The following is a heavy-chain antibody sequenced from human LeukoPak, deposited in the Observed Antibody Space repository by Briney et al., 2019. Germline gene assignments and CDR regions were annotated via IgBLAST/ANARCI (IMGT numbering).Heavy chain of an antibody. CDR1: GFTFSSYW. CDR2: IKQDGSEK. V-gene: IGHV3-7*01. J-gene: IGHJ4*02. D-gene: IGHD1-26*01. CDR3: ARDGSYPTYYFDY. Sequence: GGSLRLSCAASGFTFSSYWMSWVRQAPGKGLGWVANIKQDGSEKYYVDSVKGRFTISRDNAKNSLYLQMNSLRAEDTAVYYCARDGSYPTYYFDYWGQGTLVTVSS.